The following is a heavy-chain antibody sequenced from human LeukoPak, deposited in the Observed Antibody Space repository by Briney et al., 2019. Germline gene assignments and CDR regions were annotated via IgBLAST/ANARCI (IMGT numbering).Heavy chain of an antibody. Sequence: ASVKVSCKASGYTFTGYYMHWVRQAPGQGLEWMGWINPNSGGTNYAQKFQGRVTMTRDTSISTAYMELSRLRSDDTAVYYCARGRRYYDFWSGPHDAFDIWGQGTMVTVSS. CDR2: INPNSGGT. J-gene: IGHJ3*02. CDR3: ARGRRYYDFWSGPHDAFDI. D-gene: IGHD3-3*01. V-gene: IGHV1-2*02. CDR1: GYTFTGYY.